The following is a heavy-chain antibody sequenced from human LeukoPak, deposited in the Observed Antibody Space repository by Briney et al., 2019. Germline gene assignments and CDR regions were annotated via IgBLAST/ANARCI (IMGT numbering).Heavy chain of an antibody. CDR1: GYTFTSYA. CDR2: INAGNGNT. D-gene: IGHD2-2*01. J-gene: IGHJ6*02. CDR3: ARVPSSYYYGMDV. Sequence: GASVKVSCKASGYTFTSYAMHWVRQAPGQRLEWMGWINAGNGNTKYSQKFQGRVTMTRDTSTSTVYMELSSLKSEDTAVYYCARVPSSYYYGMDVWGQGTTVTVSS. V-gene: IGHV1-3*01.